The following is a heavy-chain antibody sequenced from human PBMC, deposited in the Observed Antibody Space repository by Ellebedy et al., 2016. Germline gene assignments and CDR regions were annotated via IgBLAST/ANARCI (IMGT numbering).Heavy chain of an antibody. CDR3: ARRGGVGVPAFDY. V-gene: IGHV4-34*01. Sequence: SQTLSLTXAVYGGSFRGYYWSWIRQPPGKGLEWIGEINHSGSTNYNPSLKSRVTISVDTSKNQFSLKLSSVTAADTAVYYCARRGGVGVPAFDYWGQGTLVTVSS. CDR1: GGSFRGYY. J-gene: IGHJ4*02. CDR2: INHSGST. D-gene: IGHD2-2*01.